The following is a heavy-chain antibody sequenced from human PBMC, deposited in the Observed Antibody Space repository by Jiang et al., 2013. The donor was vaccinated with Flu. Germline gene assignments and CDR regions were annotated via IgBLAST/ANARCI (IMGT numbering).Heavy chain of an antibody. V-gene: IGHV4-59*08. J-gene: IGHJ4*02. CDR3: AGQYGDREDY. CDR1: GGSISSYY. D-gene: IGHD4-17*01. CDR2: IYYSGST. Sequence: LLKPSETLSLTCTVSGGSISSYYWSWIRQPPGKGLEWIGYIYYSGSTNYNPSLKSRVTISVDTSKNQFSLKLSSVTAADTAVYYCAGQYGDREDYWGQGTLVTVSS.